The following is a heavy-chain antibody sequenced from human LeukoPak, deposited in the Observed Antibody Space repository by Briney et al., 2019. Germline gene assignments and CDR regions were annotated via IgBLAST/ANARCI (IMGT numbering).Heavy chain of an antibody. D-gene: IGHD6-19*01. CDR2: INHSGST. CDR1: VGSFSGYY. V-gene: IGHV4-34*01. CDR3: ASLAGTQYYYYYMHV. J-gene: IGHJ6*03. Sequence: SETLSLTCAVYVGSFSGYYWSWIRQPPGKGLEWIGEINHSGSTNYNPSLKSRVTISVDTSKNQFSLKLSSVTAADTAVYYCASLAGTQYYYYYMHVWGKGTTVTVSS.